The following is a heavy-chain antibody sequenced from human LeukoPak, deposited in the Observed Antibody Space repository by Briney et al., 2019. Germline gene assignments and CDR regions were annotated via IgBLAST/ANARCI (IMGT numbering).Heavy chain of an antibody. J-gene: IGHJ4*02. Sequence: GGSLRLSCVASGFPFSSYWMNWVRQAPGKGLEWEANIKRDGSEKYYVDSVEGRFTISRDNAKNSLDLQMNSLRVEDTAVYYCARLGPASSGWPESFDYWGQGTLVTVSS. V-gene: IGHV3-7*03. CDR1: GFPFSSYW. D-gene: IGHD6-19*01. CDR2: IKRDGSEK. CDR3: ARLGPASSGWPESFDY.